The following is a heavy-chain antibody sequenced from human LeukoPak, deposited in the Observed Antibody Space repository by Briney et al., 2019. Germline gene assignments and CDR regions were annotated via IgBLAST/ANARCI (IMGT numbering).Heavy chain of an antibody. V-gene: IGHV4-30-2*01. CDR1: GGSISSGGYY. CDR2: IYHSGST. D-gene: IGHD6-19*01. CDR3: ARDSPSSGWYGWFDP. Sequence: PSETLSLTCTVSGGSISSGGYYWSWIRQPPGKGLEWIGYIYHSGSTYYNPSLKSRVTISVDRSKNQFSLKLSSVTAADTAVYYCARDSPSSGWYGWFDPWGQGTLVTVSP. J-gene: IGHJ5*02.